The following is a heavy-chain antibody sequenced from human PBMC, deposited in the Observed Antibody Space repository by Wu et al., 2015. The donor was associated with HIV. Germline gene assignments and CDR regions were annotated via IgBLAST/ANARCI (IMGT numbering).Heavy chain of an antibody. CDR1: GGTFSTYA. J-gene: IGHJ4*02. Sequence: QVQLVQSGSEVKKPGSSVKVSCKASGGTFSTYAISWVRQAPGQGLEWMGGIIPIYGKANYARKFQGRVTITADESTKKAYLELTFSLRSEDTAVYYCARGQNGNDQWGQGTLVTVSS. CDR3: ARGQNGNDQ. V-gene: IGHV1-69*12. D-gene: IGHD5-12*01. CDR2: IIPIYGKA.